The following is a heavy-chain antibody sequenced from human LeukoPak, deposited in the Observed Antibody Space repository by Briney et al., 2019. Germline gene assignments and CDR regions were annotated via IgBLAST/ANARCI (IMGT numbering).Heavy chain of an antibody. J-gene: IGHJ4*02. CDR2: ISSSSSCI. Sequence: NPGGSLRLSCAASGFTFSNYGMHWVRQAPGKGLEWVSSISSSSSCIYYADSVKGRFTISRDNAKNSLYLQMNSLRAEDTAVYYCARDPRDWWTFFDYWGQGTLVTVSS. CDR1: GFTFSNYG. CDR3: ARDPRDWWTFFDY. V-gene: IGHV3-21*01. D-gene: IGHD2-8*02.